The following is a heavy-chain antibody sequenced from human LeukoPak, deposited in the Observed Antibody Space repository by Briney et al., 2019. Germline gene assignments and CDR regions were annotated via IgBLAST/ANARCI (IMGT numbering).Heavy chain of an antibody. CDR1: GASINSHF. J-gene: IGHJ4*02. V-gene: IGHV4-59*08. Sequence: SETLSLTCTVSGASINSHFWSSIRQPPGKGLEWVGSIYYTGSSNYNPSLDSRVTISVDTSKNQFSLKLSSVTAADTAVYYCARGRYYFDYWGQGTLVTVSS. CDR2: IYYTGSS. CDR3: ARGRYYFDY.